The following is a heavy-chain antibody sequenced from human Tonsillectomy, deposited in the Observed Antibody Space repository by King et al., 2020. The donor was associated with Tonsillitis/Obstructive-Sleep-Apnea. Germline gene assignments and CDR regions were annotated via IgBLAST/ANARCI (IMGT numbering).Heavy chain of an antibody. CDR2: IWHDGSNK. D-gene: IGHD5-12*01. CDR3: ARDGGHSGYDYQFDY. J-gene: IGHJ4*02. V-gene: IGHV3-33*01. CDR1: GFTFSSYG. Sequence: VQLVESGGGVVQPGRSLRLSCAASGFTFSSYGMHWVRQAPGKGLEWVAVIWHDGSNKYYADSVKGRFTISRDNSKNTLYLQMNSLTAEDTAVYYCARDGGHSGYDYQFDYWGQGTLVTVSS.